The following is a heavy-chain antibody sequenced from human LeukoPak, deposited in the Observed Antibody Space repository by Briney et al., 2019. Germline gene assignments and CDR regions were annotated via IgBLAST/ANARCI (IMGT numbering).Heavy chain of an antibody. Sequence: GGSLRLSCAASGFTFSRYSMNWVRQAPGKGLEWVSYISSSNNTIDYADSVKGRFSISRDNAKNSLYLQMKSLRDEDTAVYYCGREDGGKADIWGQGTMVTVSS. V-gene: IGHV3-48*02. CDR1: GFTFSRYS. D-gene: IGHD4-23*01. CDR3: GREDGGKADI. CDR2: ISSSNNTI. J-gene: IGHJ3*02.